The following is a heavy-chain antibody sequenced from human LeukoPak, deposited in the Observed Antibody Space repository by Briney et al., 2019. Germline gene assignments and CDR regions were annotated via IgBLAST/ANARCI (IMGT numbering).Heavy chain of an antibody. CDR2: ISGSGGST. V-gene: IGHV3-23*01. CDR3: AKGGISCSGGSCYRYYFDY. Sequence: GGSLRLSCAASGFTFSSYAMSWVRQAPGKGLEWVPAISGSGGSTYYADSVKGRFTISRDNSKNTLYLQMNSLRAEDTAVYYCAKGGISCSGGSCYRYYFDYWGQGTLVTVSS. CDR1: GFTFSSYA. D-gene: IGHD2-15*01. J-gene: IGHJ4*02.